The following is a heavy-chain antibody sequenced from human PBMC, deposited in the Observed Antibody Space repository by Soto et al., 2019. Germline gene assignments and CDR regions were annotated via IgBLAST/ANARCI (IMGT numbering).Heavy chain of an antibody. D-gene: IGHD1-26*01. Sequence: NPSETLSLTCTVSGGSISSGGYYWSWIRQHPGKGLEWIGYIYYSGSTYYNPSLKSRVTISVDTSKNQFSLKLSSVTAADTAVYYCARVPRSGSYYSWFDPWGQGTRVTVSS. CDR1: GGSISSGGYY. CDR2: IYYSGST. CDR3: ARVPRSGSYYSWFDP. J-gene: IGHJ5*02. V-gene: IGHV4-31*03.